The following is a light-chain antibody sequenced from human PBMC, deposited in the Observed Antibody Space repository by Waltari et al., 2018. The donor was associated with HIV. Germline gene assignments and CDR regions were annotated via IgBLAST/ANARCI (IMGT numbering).Light chain of an antibody. V-gene: IGLV2-14*01. J-gene: IGLJ7*01. Sequence: VSGSPGQSITISCTGTSSDVGGYDYVSWYQQHPGKAPKLMIYEVSNRPSGVSNRFSGSRSGNTASLTISGLQTEDEANYYCSSYTSASTVAVFGGGTQVTVL. CDR1: SSDVGGYDY. CDR3: SSYTSASTVAV. CDR2: EVS.